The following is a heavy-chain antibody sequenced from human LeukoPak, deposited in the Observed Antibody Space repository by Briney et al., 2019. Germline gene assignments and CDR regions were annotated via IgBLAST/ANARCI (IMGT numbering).Heavy chain of an antibody. D-gene: IGHD5-18*01. CDR1: GYTFTGYY. CDR3: ARPRLRTAMVEFDY. CDR2: INPNSGGT. Sequence: ASVKVSCKASGYTFTGYYMHWVRQAPGQGLEWMGWINPNSGGTNYAQKFQGRVTMTRGTSISTAYMELSRLRSGDTAVYYCARPRLRTAMVEFDYWGQGTLVIVSS. J-gene: IGHJ4*02. V-gene: IGHV1-2*02.